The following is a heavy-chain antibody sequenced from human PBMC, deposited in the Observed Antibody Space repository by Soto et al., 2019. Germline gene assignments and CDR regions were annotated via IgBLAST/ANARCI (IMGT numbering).Heavy chain of an antibody. CDR1: GFTFSSYA. CDR2: ISYDGSNK. D-gene: IGHD6-6*01. V-gene: IGHV3-30-3*01. J-gene: IGHJ6*02. CDR3: ARDGPPPSLFMDV. Sequence: QVQLVESGGGVVQPGRSLRLSCAASGFTFSSYAMHWVRQAPGKGLEWMAVISYDGSNKYYADSVKGRFTISRDNSKNPLYLQMNSLRAEDTAVYYCARDGPPPSLFMDVWGQGTTVTVSS.